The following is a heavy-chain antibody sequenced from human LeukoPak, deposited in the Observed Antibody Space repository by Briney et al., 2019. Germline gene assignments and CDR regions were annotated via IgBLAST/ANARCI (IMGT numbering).Heavy chain of an antibody. V-gene: IGHV3-21*01. CDR3: ARVAGGVRYYYYMDV. CDR2: ISSSSSYI. Sequence: GGSLRLSCAASGFTFSSYSMNWVRQAPGKGLEWVSSISSSSSYIYYADSVKGRFTISRDNAKSSLYLQMNSLRAEDTAVYYCARVAGGVRYYYYMDVWGEGTTVTVSS. CDR1: GFTFSSYS. J-gene: IGHJ6*03. D-gene: IGHD3-16*01.